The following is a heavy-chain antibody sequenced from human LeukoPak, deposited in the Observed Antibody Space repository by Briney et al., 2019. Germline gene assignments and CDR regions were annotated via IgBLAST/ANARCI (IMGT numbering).Heavy chain of an antibody. J-gene: IGHJ4*02. CDR3: ARHHETYYYDH. CDR2: ISYDGSNK. CDR1: GFTFSSYA. V-gene: IGHV3-30-3*01. Sequence: PGRSLRLSCAASGFTFSSYAMHWVRQAPGKGLEWVAVISYDGSNKYYADSVKGRFTISGDKSKNTLYLQMNSLRAEDTAVYYRARHHETYYYDHWGQGTLVTVSS.